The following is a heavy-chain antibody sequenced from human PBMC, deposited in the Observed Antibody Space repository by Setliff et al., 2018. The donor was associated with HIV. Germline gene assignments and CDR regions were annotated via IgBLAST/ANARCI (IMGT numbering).Heavy chain of an antibody. CDR1: GGTFSSYA. CDR3: ARNPQPTGTPDYYYYYYMDV. Sequence: VKVSCQASGGTFSSYAISWVRQAPGQGLEWMGRIIPIFGTANYAQKFQGRVTITADKSTSTAYMELSSLRSEDTAVYYCARNPQPTGTPDYYYYYYMDVWGKGTTVTVSS. V-gene: IGHV1-69*06. J-gene: IGHJ6*03. D-gene: IGHD1-1*01. CDR2: IIPIFGTA.